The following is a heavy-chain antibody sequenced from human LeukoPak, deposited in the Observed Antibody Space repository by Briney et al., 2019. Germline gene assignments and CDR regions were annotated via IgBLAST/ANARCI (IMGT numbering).Heavy chain of an antibody. CDR3: ARERGESLPKGFDY. J-gene: IGHJ4*02. CDR1: GYTFTDYY. CDR2: INPNSGVT. Sequence: WASVKVSCKTSGYTFTDYYMHWVRQAPGHGLEWMGWINPNSGVTNYAQRFQGRVTMTRDTSITTAYMELGRLRSDDTAVYYCARERGESLPKGFDYWGQGTLVTVSS. V-gene: IGHV1-2*02. D-gene: IGHD3-10*01.